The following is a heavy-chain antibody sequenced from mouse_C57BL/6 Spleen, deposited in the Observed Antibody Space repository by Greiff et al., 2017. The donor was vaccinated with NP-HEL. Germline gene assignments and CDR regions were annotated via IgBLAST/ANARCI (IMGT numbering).Heavy chain of an antibody. D-gene: IGHD1-1*01. V-gene: IGHV1-26*01. CDR3: ARFITPVLDFDY. CDR1: GYTFTDYY. J-gene: IGHJ2*01. CDR2: INPNNGGT. Sequence: EVQLQQSGPELVKPGASVKISCKASGYTFTDYYMNWVKQSHGKSLEWIGDINPNNGGTSYNQKFKGKATLTVDKSSSTAYMELRSLTSEDSAVYYCARFITPVLDFDYWGQGTTLTVSS.